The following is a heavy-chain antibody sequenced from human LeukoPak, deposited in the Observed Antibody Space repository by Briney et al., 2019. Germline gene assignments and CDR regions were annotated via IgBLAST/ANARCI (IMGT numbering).Heavy chain of an antibody. Sequence: PETLSLTCAVYGGSFSGYYWSWIRQPPGKGLEWIGEINHSGSTNYNPSLKSRVTISVDTSKNQFFLKLSSVTAADTAVYYCARGRFYGSGSYFVYWGQGTLVTVSS. CDR1: GGSFSGYY. D-gene: IGHD3-10*01. V-gene: IGHV4-34*01. CDR2: INHSGST. J-gene: IGHJ4*02. CDR3: ARGRFYGSGSYFVY.